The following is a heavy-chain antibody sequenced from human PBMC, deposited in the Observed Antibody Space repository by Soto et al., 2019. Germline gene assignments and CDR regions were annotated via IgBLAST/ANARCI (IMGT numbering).Heavy chain of an antibody. Sequence: QVQLQQWGAGLLKPSETLSLTCGVYGGAFSGYHWSWIRQAPGKGLEWIGEINQSGSTNCSPSLKSRVTMSVDTSKKQFSLKLNSVTAADTALYYCATRDSYYGMDFWGQGTTVTVSS. J-gene: IGHJ6*02. V-gene: IGHV4-34*01. CDR1: GGAFSGYH. CDR3: ATRDSYYGMDF. CDR2: INQSGST.